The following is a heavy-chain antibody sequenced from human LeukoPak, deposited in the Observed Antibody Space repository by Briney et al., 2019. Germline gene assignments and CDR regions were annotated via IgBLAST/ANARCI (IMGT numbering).Heavy chain of an antibody. CDR2: IDPNSGGT. CDR1: GYTFTGYY. V-gene: IGHV1-2*06. Sequence: ASVKVSXKAAGYTFTGYYMFWVRQAPGQGLEWMGRIDPNSGGTNYAQKFQGRVTMTRDTSISIAYMEMRRLRFDDTAVYYCARGYCSGGSCYSVENWFDPWGQGTLVTVSS. J-gene: IGHJ5*02. CDR3: ARGYCSGGSCYSVENWFDP. D-gene: IGHD2-15*01.